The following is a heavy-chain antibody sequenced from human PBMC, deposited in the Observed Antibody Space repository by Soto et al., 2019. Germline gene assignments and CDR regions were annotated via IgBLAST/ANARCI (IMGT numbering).Heavy chain of an antibody. CDR2: ISSSSSTT. D-gene: IGHD7-27*01. V-gene: IGHV3-48*01. J-gene: IGHJ6*03. CDR1: GFAFSIYS. Sequence: PGGSLRLSCAASGFAFSIYSMNWVRQAPGRGLEWVSYISSSSSTTYYADSVKGRFTISRDNAKNALYLQMDSLRAEDTAVYYCARGWGNPDYYYYMDVWGKGTTVTVSS. CDR3: ARGWGNPDYYYYMDV.